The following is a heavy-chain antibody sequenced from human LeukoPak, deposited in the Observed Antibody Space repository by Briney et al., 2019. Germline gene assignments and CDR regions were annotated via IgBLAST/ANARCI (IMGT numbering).Heavy chain of an antibody. J-gene: IGHJ6*03. D-gene: IGHD2-2*01. V-gene: IGHV4-4*07. CDR3: ARVRPDNYYYYYMDV. CDR1: GGYISSYY. CDR2: IYTSGST. Sequence: PSETLSLTCTVSGGYISSYYWSWIRQPAGKGLEWIGRIYTSGSTNYNPSLKSRVTMSVDTSKNQFSLKLSSVTAADTAVYYCARVRPDNYYYYYMDVWGKGTTVTVSS.